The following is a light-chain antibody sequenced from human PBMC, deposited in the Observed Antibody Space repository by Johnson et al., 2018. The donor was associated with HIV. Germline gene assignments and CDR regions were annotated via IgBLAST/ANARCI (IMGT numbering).Light chain of an antibody. Sequence: QAVLTQPPSVSAAPGQKVTISCSGSSSDIGYNFVSWYQQLPGKAPKVLIYENNKRPSGIPDRFSGSKSGTSATLGITGLQNGDEADYYCGTWDGSLRAPRYVFGTVTKVTVL. V-gene: IGLV1-51*02. J-gene: IGLJ1*01. CDR1: SSDIGYNF. CDR3: GTWDGSLRAPRYV. CDR2: ENN.